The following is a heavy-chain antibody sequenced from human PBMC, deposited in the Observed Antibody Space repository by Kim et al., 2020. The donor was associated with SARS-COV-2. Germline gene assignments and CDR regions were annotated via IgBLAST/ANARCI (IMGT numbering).Heavy chain of an antibody. D-gene: IGHD2-8*01. Sequence: GGSLRLSCAASAFTFSDHYMTWIRQAPGKGLEWVSYISSSGGVIYYADSVKGRFTISRDNAQNSLYLQMNSLRADDTAVYFCARTRKWQQLTFDYWGQGT. V-gene: IGHV3-11*01. J-gene: IGHJ4*02. CDR2: ISSSGGVI. CDR3: ARTRKWQQLTFDY. CDR1: AFTFSDHY.